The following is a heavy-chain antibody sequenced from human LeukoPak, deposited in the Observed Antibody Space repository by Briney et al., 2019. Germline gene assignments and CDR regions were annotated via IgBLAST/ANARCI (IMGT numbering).Heavy chain of an antibody. CDR3: ARDMPGDY. CDR2: IYYSGST. CDR1: GGSISSSSYY. J-gene: IGHJ4*02. D-gene: IGHD2-2*01. V-gene: IGHV4-30-4*08. Sequence: SETLSLTCTVSGGSISSSSYYWGWIRQPPGKGLEWIGYIYYSGSTYYNPSLKSRVTVSVDTSKNQFSLKLSSVTAADTAVYYCARDMPGDYWGQGTLVTVSS.